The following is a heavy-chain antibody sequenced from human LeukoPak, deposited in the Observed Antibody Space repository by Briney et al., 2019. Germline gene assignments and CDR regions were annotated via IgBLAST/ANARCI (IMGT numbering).Heavy chain of an antibody. CDR3: ARSKTAAAGTMGY. CDR2: INPRDDST. V-gene: IGHV1-46*01. Sequence: ASVKVSCTASGYTFTSYYIHWVRQAPGQGLEWMGIINPRDDSTTYAQNLQGRVTMTRDTSTSTVYMELSSLRSEDTAVYYCARSKTAAAGTMGYWGQGTLVTVSS. J-gene: IGHJ4*02. CDR1: GYTFTSYY. D-gene: IGHD6-13*01.